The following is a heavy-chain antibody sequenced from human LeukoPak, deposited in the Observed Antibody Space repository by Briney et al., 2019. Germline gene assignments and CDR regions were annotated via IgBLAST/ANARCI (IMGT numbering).Heavy chain of an antibody. CDR3: ARDDVRVSRPGAPEFDP. D-gene: IGHD1-26*01. V-gene: IGHV1-18*01. J-gene: IGHJ5*02. Sequence: GSSVNLSCKASGFSFPSYSITWVRQAPAQGLEWMGWITGYNGDANYTQKSQGRLTITALESTSTAYMELSRVRPEDTAVYYCARDDVRVSRPGAPEFDPWGQGTLVTVSS. CDR2: ITGYNGDA. CDR1: GFSFPSYS.